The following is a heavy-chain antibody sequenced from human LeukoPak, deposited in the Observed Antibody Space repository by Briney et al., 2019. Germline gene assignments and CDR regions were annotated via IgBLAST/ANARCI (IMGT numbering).Heavy chain of an antibody. CDR1: GYTFSDYY. CDR2: INPNNGGT. CDR3: ARGPEEN. J-gene: IGHJ4*02. V-gene: IGHV1-2*02. Sequence: ASVKVSCKASGYTFSDYYLHWVRQAPGQGLEWVGWINPNNGGTYYTQKFQDRVTMTRDTSISTAYMELSRLRSDDTAVFYCARGPEENWGQGTLVTVSS.